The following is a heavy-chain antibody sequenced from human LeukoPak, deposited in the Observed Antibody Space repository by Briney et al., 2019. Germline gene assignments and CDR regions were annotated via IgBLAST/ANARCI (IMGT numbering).Heavy chain of an antibody. CDR3: ARDLCSGGSCYLDY. CDR2: INPNSGGT. J-gene: IGHJ4*02. V-gene: IGHV1-2*02. CDR1: GYTFTCYY. Sequence: GASVKVSFKASGYTFTCYYMHWVRQAPGQGLEWMGWINPNSGGTNYAQKFQGRVTMTRDTSISTAYMELSRLRSDDTAVYYCARDLCSGGSCYLDYWGQGTLVTVSS. D-gene: IGHD2-15*01.